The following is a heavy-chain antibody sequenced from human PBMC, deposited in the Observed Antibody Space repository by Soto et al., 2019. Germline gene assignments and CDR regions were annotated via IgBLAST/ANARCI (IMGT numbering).Heavy chain of an antibody. V-gene: IGHV4-34*02. CDR3: ATRITVFGLLIPPFDP. D-gene: IGHD3-3*01. CDR1: GGSVNGYY. CDR2: INHTRGT. J-gene: IGHJ5*02. Sequence: QVHLQQWGAGLLKPSETLSLTCAVYGGSVNGYYWNWIRQPPGKGLEWIGEINHTRGTHYNPSLKSRVTMSVDTAKNQFSLRLSSVTAADTAIYYCATRITVFGLLIPPFDPWGQGTQVTVSS.